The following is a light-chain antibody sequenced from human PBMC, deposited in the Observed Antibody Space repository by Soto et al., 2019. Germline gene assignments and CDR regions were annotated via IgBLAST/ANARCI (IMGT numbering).Light chain of an antibody. Sequence: QSALTQPASVSGSPGQSITISCTGTSSDVGSYNLVSWYQQHPGKAPKLMIYEGSKRPSGVSNRFSGSKSGNKASLTISGLQAEDEADYYCCSYAGSSTVFGGGTKLTVL. V-gene: IGLV2-23*01. J-gene: IGLJ2*01. CDR3: CSYAGSSTV. CDR2: EGS. CDR1: SSDVGSYNL.